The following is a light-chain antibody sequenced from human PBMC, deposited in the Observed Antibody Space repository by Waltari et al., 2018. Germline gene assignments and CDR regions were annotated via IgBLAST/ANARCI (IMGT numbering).Light chain of an antibody. CDR1: SSDVGGYNY. J-gene: IGLJ1*01. V-gene: IGLV2-14*03. Sequence: QSALTQPASVSGSPGQSITISCTGTSSDVGGYNYVSWYQQHPGKAPKLMSYDVSNRPSGVSNRVSGSKSGNTASLTISGLQAEDEADYYCSSYTSSSTRVFGTGTKVTVL. CDR3: SSYTSSSTRV. CDR2: DVS.